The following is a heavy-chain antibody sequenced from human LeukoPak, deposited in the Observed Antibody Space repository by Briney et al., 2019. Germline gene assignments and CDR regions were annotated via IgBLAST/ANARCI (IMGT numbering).Heavy chain of an antibody. CDR1: GFTFSSYA. V-gene: IGHV3-23*01. D-gene: IGHD3-3*01. J-gene: IGHJ3*02. CDR3: AKVRKPIFGVVGDAFDI. CDR2: ISGSGGST. Sequence: GGSLRLSCAASGFTFSSYAMSWVRQAPGKGLEWVSAISGSGGSTYYADSVKGRFTISRDNSKNTLYLQMNSLRAEDTAVYYCAKVRKPIFGVVGDAFDIWGQGTMVTVSS.